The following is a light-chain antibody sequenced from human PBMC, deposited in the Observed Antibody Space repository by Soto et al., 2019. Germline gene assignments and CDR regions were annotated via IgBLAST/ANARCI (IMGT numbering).Light chain of an antibody. J-gene: IGLJ2*01. CDR1: SSDVGGYDY. V-gene: IGLV2-14*01. CDR3: SSYTSSSTLV. CDR2: DVS. Sequence: QSALTQPASVSGSPGQSITISCTGTSSDVGGYDYVSWYQQHPGKAPKLIIYDVSNRPSGVSNHFSGSKSGNTASLTISGLQAEDEADYYCSSYTSSSTLVFGGGTKLTVL.